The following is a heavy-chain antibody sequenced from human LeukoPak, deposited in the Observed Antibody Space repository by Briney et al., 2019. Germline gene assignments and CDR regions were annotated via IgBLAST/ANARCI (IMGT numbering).Heavy chain of an antibody. CDR2: ISYDGSNK. CDR1: GFTFKSYG. CDR3: AKDLGYDSSGYLD. V-gene: IGHV3-30*18. J-gene: IGHJ4*02. Sequence: GGSLRLSCAASGFTFKSYGIHWVRQAPGKGLEWVAVISYDGSNKYYADSAKGRFTISRDNSKNTLYLQMNSLRAEDTAVYYCAKDLGYDSSGYLDWGQGTLVTVPS. D-gene: IGHD3-22*01.